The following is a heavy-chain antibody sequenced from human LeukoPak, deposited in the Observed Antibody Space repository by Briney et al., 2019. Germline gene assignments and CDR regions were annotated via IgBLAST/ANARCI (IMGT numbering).Heavy chain of an antibody. D-gene: IGHD1-26*01. V-gene: IGHV3-9*01. CDR1: GFTFDDYA. CDR2: ISWNSGSI. Sequence: GGSLRLSCAASGFTFDDYAMHWVRHAPGKGLEWVSGISWNSGSIGYADSVKGRFTISRDNAKNSLYLQMNSLRAEDTALYYCAKYMREVLADAFDIWGQGTMVTVSS. J-gene: IGHJ3*02. CDR3: AKYMREVLADAFDI.